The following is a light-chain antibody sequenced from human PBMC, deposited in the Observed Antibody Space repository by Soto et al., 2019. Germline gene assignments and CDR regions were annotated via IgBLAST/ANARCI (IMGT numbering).Light chain of an antibody. CDR2: GAS. V-gene: IGKV3-15*01. J-gene: IGKJ2*01. CDR3: QQYNNWPLYT. Sequence: EIVMTQSPATLSVSPGERATLPCRASQSFSSNLAWYQQKPGQAPRLLFYGASTRATGIPARFSGSGSGTEFTLTISSLQSEDFAVYYCQQYNNWPLYTFGQGTKLEIK. CDR1: QSFSSN.